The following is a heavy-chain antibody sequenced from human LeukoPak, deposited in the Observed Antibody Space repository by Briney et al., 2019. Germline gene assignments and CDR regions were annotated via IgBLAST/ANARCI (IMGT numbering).Heavy chain of an antibody. CDR2: ISSSSSTI. J-gene: IGHJ4*02. CDR3: ASTNRGYSYRSFDY. V-gene: IGHV3-48*02. Sequence: PGGSLRLSCAASGFTFSSYSMNWVRQAPGKGLEWVSYISSSSSTIYYADSVKGRFTISRDNAKNSLYLQMNSLRDEDTAVYYCASTNRGYSYRSFDYWGQGTLVTVSS. D-gene: IGHD5-18*01. CDR1: GFTFSSYS.